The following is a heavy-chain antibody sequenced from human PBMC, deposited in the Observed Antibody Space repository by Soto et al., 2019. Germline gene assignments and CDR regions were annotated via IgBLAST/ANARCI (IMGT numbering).Heavy chain of an antibody. CDR3: ARVHTLYSSGWTHAFDI. CDR2: IYYSGST. Sequence: QVQLQESGPGLVKPSQTLSLTCTVSGGSISSGDYYWSWIRQPPGKGLEWIGYIYYSGSTYYNPSLKSRVTISVDTSKNQFSLKLSSVTAADTAVYYCARVHTLYSSGWTHAFDIWGQGTMVTVSS. D-gene: IGHD6-19*01. J-gene: IGHJ3*02. V-gene: IGHV4-30-4*01. CDR1: GGSISSGDYY.